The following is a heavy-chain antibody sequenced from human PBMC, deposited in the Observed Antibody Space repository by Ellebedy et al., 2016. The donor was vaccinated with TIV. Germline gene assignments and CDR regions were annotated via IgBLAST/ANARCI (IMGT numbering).Heavy chain of an antibody. CDR2: INPNSGDT. Sequence: AASVKVSCKASGYTFTYRYMHWVRQAPGQGLEWMGWINPNSGDTKYAQKFQGRVTMTRDTSISTAYMELSRLRSDDTALYFCATSGWVVAATSVDFDIWGQGTMVTVSS. D-gene: IGHD1-26*01. CDR3: ATSGWVVAATSVDFDI. V-gene: IGHV1-2*02. J-gene: IGHJ3*02. CDR1: GYTFTYRY.